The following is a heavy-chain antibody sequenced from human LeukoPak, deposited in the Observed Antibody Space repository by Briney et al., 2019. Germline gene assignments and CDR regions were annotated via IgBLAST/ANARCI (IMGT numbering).Heavy chain of an antibody. J-gene: IGHJ4*02. CDR2: ISYDGSIS. D-gene: IGHD3-10*01. V-gene: IGHV3-30*18. Sequence: GGSLRLSCAASGFTFSNYGMHWVRQAPGKGLEWVAVISYDGSISYYADSVKGRFTISRDNSKNTLYLQMSSLRAEDTAVYYCAKRHREVRTTYYFDYWSQGTLVTVSS. CDR3: AKRHREVRTTYYFDY. CDR1: GFTFSNYG.